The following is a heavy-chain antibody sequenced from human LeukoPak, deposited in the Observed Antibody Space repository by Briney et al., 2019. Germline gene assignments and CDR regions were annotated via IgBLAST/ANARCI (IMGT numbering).Heavy chain of an antibody. V-gene: IGHV1-2*06. D-gene: IGHD2-15*01. CDR2: INTNGGGT. CDR3: ARGYCSGGTCYLVENWLDP. CDR1: GYTLTAYY. Sequence: ASVKVSCKASGYTLTAYYIYWVRQAPGQGLEWMGRINTNGGGTDYAQNFQGRVTMTRDTSISTAYMELSRLRSDDTAVYYCARGYCSGGTCYLVENWLDPWGQGTLVTVSS. J-gene: IGHJ5*02.